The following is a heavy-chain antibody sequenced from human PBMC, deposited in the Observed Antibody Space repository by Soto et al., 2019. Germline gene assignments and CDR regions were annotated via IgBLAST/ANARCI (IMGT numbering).Heavy chain of an antibody. V-gene: IGHV3-72*01. CDR2: TRNKANSYPT. J-gene: IGHJ3*02. CDR3: ARPASGYDWPYDFDI. CDR1: GFTFSDHY. Sequence: EVQLVESGGGLVQPGGSLSLSCAASGFTFSDHYMGWVRQAPGTGLEWICRTRNKANSYPTEYAASEKGRFTISSDDSTQSLYQQMNSLKSEDTAVHYSARPASGYDWPYDFDIWGQGTIVTVSS. D-gene: IGHD5-12*01.